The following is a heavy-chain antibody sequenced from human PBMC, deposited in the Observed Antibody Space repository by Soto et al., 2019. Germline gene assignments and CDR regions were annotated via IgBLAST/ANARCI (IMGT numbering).Heavy chain of an antibody. CDR3: ARDPYCSGGSCYIRGFDY. D-gene: IGHD2-15*01. CDR2: IYYSGST. CDR1: GGSISSYY. Sequence: PSETLSLTCTVSGGSISSYYWSWIRQPPGKGLEWIGYIYYSGSTNYNPSLKSRVTISVDTSKNQFSLKLSSVTAADTAVYYCARDPYCSGGSCYIRGFDYWGQGTLVTVSS. J-gene: IGHJ4*02. V-gene: IGHV4-59*01.